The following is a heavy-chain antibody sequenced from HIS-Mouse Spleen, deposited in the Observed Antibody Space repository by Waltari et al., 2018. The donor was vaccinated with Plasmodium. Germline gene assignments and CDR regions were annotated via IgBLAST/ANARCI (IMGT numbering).Heavy chain of an antibody. CDR2: MGTAGDT. D-gene: IGHD1-1*01. CDR1: GFTFSSYD. V-gene: IGHV3-13*01. CDR3: ARGRWNHAFDI. Sequence: EVQLVESGGGLVQPGGSLRLSCAASGFTFSSYDMPWVRQAKGKGLEGCSAMGTAGDTYYPGSVKGRFTISRENAKNSLYLQMNSRRAGDTAVYYCARGRWNHAFDIWGQGTMVTVSS. J-gene: IGHJ3*02.